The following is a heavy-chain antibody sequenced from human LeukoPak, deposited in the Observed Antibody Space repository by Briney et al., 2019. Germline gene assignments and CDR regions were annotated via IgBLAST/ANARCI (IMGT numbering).Heavy chain of an antibody. CDR1: GGPINNYY. CDR2: ISNGGTT. J-gene: IGHJ3*02. D-gene: IGHD1-1*01. CDR3: VRLQPNTGEWAFDN. Sequence: SETLSLTCTVSGGPINNYYWSWIRQPPGEGLEWIGYISNGGTTNYNPSLKSRVTISVDKSKNQLFLKLGSVTAADTAVYHCVRLQPNTGEWAFDNWGQGTLVTVS. V-gene: IGHV4-59*01.